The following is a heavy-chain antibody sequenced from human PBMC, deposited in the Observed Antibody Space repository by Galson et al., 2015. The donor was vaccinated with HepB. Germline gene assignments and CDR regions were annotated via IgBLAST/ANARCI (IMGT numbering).Heavy chain of an antibody. CDR1: GFTFSRFT. Sequence: SLRLSCAASGFTFSRFTMNWVRHVPGKGLEWVSSISWGSNYIYYADSVKGRFTISRDSAKDSLFLQVSSLRVEDTAVYYCARQVGFTSGSYDYWGQGTLVTVSS. CDR3: ARQVGFTSGSYDY. D-gene: IGHD1-26*01. J-gene: IGHJ4*02. V-gene: IGHV3-21*01. CDR2: ISWGSNYI.